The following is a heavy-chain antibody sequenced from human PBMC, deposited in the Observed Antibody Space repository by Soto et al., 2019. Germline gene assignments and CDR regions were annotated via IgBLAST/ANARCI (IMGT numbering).Heavy chain of an antibody. Sequence: PGGSLRLSCAASGFTFSSYSMNWVRQAPGRGLEWVSSISSSSSYIYYADSVKGRFTISRDNAKNSLYLQMNSLRAEDTAVYYCARGGFYDILTGYYQLRAPFDYWGQGTLVTVSS. CDR3: ARGGFYDILTGYYQLRAPFDY. V-gene: IGHV3-21*01. CDR2: ISSSSSYI. D-gene: IGHD3-9*01. CDR1: GFTFSSYS. J-gene: IGHJ4*02.